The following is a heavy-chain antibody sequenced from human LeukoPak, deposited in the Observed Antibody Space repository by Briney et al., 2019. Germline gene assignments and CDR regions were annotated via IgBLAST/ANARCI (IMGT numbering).Heavy chain of an antibody. Sequence: GGALRLSCAASGFTFSRYWMSWVRQAPGKRQECVANIKQVGSGQYSVDSVKGRFTNYRDNAKHSLYLQMDSLRAEDSAVYYCARDSVDYFDYWGQGNLVTVSS. CDR3: ARDSVDYFDY. V-gene: IGHV3-7*01. J-gene: IGHJ4*02. D-gene: IGHD4-23*01. CDR1: GFTFSRYW. CDR2: IKQVGSGQ.